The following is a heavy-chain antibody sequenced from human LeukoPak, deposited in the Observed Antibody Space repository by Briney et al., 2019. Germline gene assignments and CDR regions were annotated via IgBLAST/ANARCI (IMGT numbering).Heavy chain of an antibody. J-gene: IGHJ5*02. D-gene: IGHD3-10*01. CDR3: ARGLYGSGRPYGPRFDP. CDR1: GYTFTGYY. Sequence: ASVKVSCRASGYTFTGYYMHWVRPAPGQTLEWMGWINHNSGCTNNAQKFQVRVTMTRDTSISTAYMELSRLRSDDTAVYYCARGLYGSGRPYGPRFDPWGQGTLVTVSS. CDR2: INHNSGCT. V-gene: IGHV1-2*02.